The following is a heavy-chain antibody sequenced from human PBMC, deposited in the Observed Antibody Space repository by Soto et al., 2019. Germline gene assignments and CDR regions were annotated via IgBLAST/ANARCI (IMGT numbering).Heavy chain of an antibody. V-gene: IGHV3-23*01. Sequence: EVQLLESGGGLVQPGGSLRLSCAASGFTFSSYAMSWVRQAPGKGLEWVSAISGSGGSTYYADSVKGRFTISRDNSKNTLYLQMNSLRAEDTAVYYCAKDRMDYGDYGAEYFQHWGQGTLVTVSS. J-gene: IGHJ1*01. CDR1: GFTFSSYA. CDR3: AKDRMDYGDYGAEYFQH. D-gene: IGHD4-17*01. CDR2: ISGSGGST.